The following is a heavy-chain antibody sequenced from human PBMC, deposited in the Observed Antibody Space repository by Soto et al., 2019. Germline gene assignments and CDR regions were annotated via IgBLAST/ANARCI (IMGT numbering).Heavy chain of an antibody. CDR2: INQSGGGTS. D-gene: IGHD3-3*01. CDR3: ARGIAYNFWSGKYYFDY. Sequence: LETLSLTCGVNGGSFTGYYWSWIRQLPGKGLEWIGDINQSGGGTSNYNPSLKSRVTMSLDTSNIQFSLKLSSVTAADTALYYCARGIAYNFWSGKYYFDYWGLGTLVTVSS. CDR1: GGSFTGYY. J-gene: IGHJ4*02. V-gene: IGHV4-34*01.